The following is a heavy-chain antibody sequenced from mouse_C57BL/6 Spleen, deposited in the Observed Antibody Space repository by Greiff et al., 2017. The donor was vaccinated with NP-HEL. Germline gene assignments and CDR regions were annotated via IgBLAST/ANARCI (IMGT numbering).Heavy chain of an antibody. Sequence: VQLVESGPGLVAPSQSLSITCTVSGFSLTSYAISWVRQPPGKGLEWLGVIWTGGGTNYNSALKSRLSISKDNSKSQVFLKMNSLQTDDTARYYCARIPYGSSLYWYFDVWGTGTTVTVSS. V-gene: IGHV2-9-1*01. CDR1: GFSLTSYA. J-gene: IGHJ1*03. D-gene: IGHD1-1*01. CDR3: ARIPYGSSLYWYFDV. CDR2: IWTGGGT.